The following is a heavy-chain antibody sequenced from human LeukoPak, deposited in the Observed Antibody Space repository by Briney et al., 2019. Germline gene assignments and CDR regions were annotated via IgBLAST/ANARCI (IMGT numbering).Heavy chain of an antibody. V-gene: IGHV4-59*01. J-gene: IGHJ4*02. CDR3: ARVNPVIDYYDSSGLIDY. CDR2: IYYSGST. D-gene: IGHD3-22*01. Sequence: RSSETLSLTCTVSGGSISSYYWSWIRQPPGKGLEWIGYIYYSGSTNYNPSLKSRVTISVDTSKNQFSLKLSSVTAADTAVYYCARVNPVIDYYDSSGLIDYWGQGTLVTVSS. CDR1: GGSISSYY.